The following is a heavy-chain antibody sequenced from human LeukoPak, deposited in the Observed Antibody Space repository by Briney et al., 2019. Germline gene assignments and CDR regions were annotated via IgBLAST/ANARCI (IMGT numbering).Heavy chain of an antibody. D-gene: IGHD1-26*01. Sequence: GGSQRLSCAASGFTFSTYAMSWVRQAPGKGLEWVSGISVSGDFTNYADSVRGRFTISRDNSRNTLHLQMNSLRVEDTAAYYCAKRRRSSGSYYLYDMDVWGQGTTVTVSS. CDR1: GFTFSTYA. CDR2: ISVSGDFT. CDR3: AKRRRSSGSYYLYDMDV. J-gene: IGHJ6*02. V-gene: IGHV3-23*01.